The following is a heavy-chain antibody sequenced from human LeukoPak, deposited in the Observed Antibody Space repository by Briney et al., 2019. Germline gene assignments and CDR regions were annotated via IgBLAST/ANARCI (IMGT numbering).Heavy chain of an antibody. V-gene: IGHV4-31*01. CDR2: IYCNGGT. J-gene: IGHJ4*02. CDR1: GGSISSGDYY. Sequence: SQTLSLTCTVAGGSISSGDYYWTWIRQHPGKGLEWIGYIYCNGGTYYNPSLKSQVTISADTSKNQFSLKLTSVTGADTAMYYCVRSRNSEQYSFDCWGQGVLVTVSS. CDR3: VRSRNSEQYSFDC. D-gene: IGHD1-26*01.